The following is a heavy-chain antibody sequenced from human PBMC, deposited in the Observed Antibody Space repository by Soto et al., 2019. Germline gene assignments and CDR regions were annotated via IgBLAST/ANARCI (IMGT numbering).Heavy chain of an antibody. Sequence: GGSLRLSCAASGFTFSSYTVNWVRQAPGKGLEWVSSISSNSNYIHYADSVKGRFTISRDNAKNSLYLQMNSLRAEDTAVYFCARDRAVAAQDYWGQGTLVTVSS. CDR2: ISSNSNYI. V-gene: IGHV3-21*01. CDR3: ARDRAVAAQDY. CDR1: GFTFSSYT. D-gene: IGHD6-19*01. J-gene: IGHJ4*02.